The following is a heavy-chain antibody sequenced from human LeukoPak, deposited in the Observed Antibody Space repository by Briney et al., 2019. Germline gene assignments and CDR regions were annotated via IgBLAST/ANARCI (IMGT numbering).Heavy chain of an antibody. CDR3: AGSIQTYYYDSSGYASHI. Sequence: ASVKVSCKASGGTFSSYAISWVRQAPGQGLEWMGGIIPIFGTANYAQKFQGRVTITTDESTSTAYMELSSLRSEDTAVYYCAGSIQTYYYDSSGYASHIRGQGTMVTVSS. CDR2: IIPIFGTA. V-gene: IGHV1-69*05. D-gene: IGHD3-22*01. J-gene: IGHJ3*02. CDR1: GGTFSSYA.